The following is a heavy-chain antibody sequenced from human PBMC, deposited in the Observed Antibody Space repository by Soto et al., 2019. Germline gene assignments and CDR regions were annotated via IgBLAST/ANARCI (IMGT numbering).Heavy chain of an antibody. V-gene: IGHV4-31*03. CDR3: ARVLRARAYIYDGSGYSRQNWFDP. Sequence: QVQLQESGPGLVKPSQTLSLSCNVYGVSVSSGDYYWSWIRQHAGGGLEWIGYIDRSGSTYYKPSLRGRVIMSLDTANNQFSLKLHSVIAADTAVYYCARVLRARAYIYDGSGYSRQNWFDPWGQGTLVTVSS. D-gene: IGHD3-22*01. J-gene: IGHJ5*02. CDR1: GVSVSSGDYY. CDR2: IDRSGST.